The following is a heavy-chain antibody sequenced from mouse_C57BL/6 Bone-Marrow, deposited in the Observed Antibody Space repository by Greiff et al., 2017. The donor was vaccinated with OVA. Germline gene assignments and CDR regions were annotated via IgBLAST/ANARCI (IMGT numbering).Heavy chain of an antibody. CDR2: IYPGSGST. V-gene: IGHV1-55*01. J-gene: IGHJ4*01. CDR3: ARSGIITTAHYYAMDD. D-gene: IGHD1-1*01. Sequence: QVQLQQPGAELVKPGASVKMSCKASGYTFTSYWITWVKQRPGQGLEWIGDIYPGSGSTNYNEKFKSKATLTVDTSSSTAYMQLSSLTSEDSAVYYCARSGIITTAHYYAMDDWGQGTSVTVSS. CDR1: GYTFTSYW.